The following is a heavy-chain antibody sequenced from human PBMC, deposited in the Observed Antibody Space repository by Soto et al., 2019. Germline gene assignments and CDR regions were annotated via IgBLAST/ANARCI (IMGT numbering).Heavy chain of an antibody. CDR1: GFTFSSYA. V-gene: IGHV3-23*01. Sequence: EVQLLESGGGLVQPGGSLRLSCAASGFTFSSYAMSWVRQAPGKGLEWVSAISGSGGSTYYADSVKGRFTISRDNSKNMLYLQMNSLRAEDTAVYYCARGGYCSGGSCYAFGYWGQGTLVTVSS. CDR2: ISGSGGST. J-gene: IGHJ4*02. D-gene: IGHD2-15*01. CDR3: ARGGYCSGGSCYAFGY.